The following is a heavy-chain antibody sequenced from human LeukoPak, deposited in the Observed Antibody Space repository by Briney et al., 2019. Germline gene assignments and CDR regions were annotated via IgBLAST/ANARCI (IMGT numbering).Heavy chain of an antibody. Sequence: GGSLRLSCAASGFTFSSYGMHWVRQAPGKGLEWVAVISYDGGNKYYADSVKGRFTISRDNSKNTLYLQMNSLRAEDTAVYYCAKEGGRYCSSTSCYKGWFDPWGQGTLVTVSS. J-gene: IGHJ5*02. CDR2: ISYDGGNK. D-gene: IGHD2-2*02. V-gene: IGHV3-30*18. CDR3: AKEGGRYCSSTSCYKGWFDP. CDR1: GFTFSSYG.